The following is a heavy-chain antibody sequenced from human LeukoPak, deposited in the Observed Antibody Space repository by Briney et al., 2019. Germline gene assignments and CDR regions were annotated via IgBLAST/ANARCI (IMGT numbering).Heavy chain of an antibody. J-gene: IGHJ4*02. V-gene: IGHV3-9*01. Sequence: GGSLRLSCAASGFTFGDYAMHWVRQAPGKGLEWVSGISWNSDSIGYADSVKGRFTISRDDAKSTLYLQMNSLRAEDTAVYYCISSSPSFDYWGQGTLVTVSS. CDR1: GFTFGDYA. CDR2: ISWNSDSI. CDR3: ISSSPSFDY.